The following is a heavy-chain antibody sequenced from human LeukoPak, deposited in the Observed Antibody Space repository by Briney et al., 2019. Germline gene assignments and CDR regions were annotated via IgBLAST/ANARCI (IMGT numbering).Heavy chain of an antibody. CDR1: GGSISSGDYY. Sequence: SETLSLTCTVSGGSISSGDYYWSWIRQPPGKGLEWIGYIYYSGSTYYNPSLKSRVTISVDTSKSQFSLKLSSVTAADTAVYYCARDQKGRYYYDSSGYYQENWFDPWGQGTLVTVSS. V-gene: IGHV4-30-4*01. CDR2: IYYSGST. J-gene: IGHJ5*02. CDR3: ARDQKGRYYYDSSGYYQENWFDP. D-gene: IGHD3-22*01.